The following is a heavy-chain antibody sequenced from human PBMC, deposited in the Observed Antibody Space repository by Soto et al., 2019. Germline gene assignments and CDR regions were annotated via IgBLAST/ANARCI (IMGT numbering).Heavy chain of an antibody. J-gene: IGHJ4*02. V-gene: IGHV3-33*06. Sequence: QVQLVESGGGVVQPGTSLRLSCAASGFAFSYHGIHWVRQAPGKGLEWVAVTWSGGSGEDYADSVRGRFTISRDNSKTTGYLQMSLLSIEHKAVYYCAKDLDTSRHYSLLDIRGRGTRVPFSS. CDR2: TWSGGSGE. D-gene: IGHD3-22*01. CDR1: GFAFSYHG. CDR3: AKDLDTSRHYSLLDI.